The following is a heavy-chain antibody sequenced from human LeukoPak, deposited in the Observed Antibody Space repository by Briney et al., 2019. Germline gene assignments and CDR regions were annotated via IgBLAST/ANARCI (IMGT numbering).Heavy chain of an antibody. CDR3: AKTHSSSWHPLDF. CDR2: IKRDGSEK. CDR1: GFTFSSYW. Sequence: GGSLRLSCAASGFTFSSYWMSWVRQAPGKGLEWVANIKRDGSEKYYVDSVKGRFTISRDNAENSLYLQMNNLRAEDTAVYYCAKTHSSSWHPLDFWGQGTLVTASS. J-gene: IGHJ4*02. V-gene: IGHV3-7*05. D-gene: IGHD6-13*01.